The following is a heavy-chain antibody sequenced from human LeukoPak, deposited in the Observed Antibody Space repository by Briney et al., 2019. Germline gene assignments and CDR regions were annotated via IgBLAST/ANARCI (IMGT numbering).Heavy chain of an antibody. Sequence: GGSLRLSCAASGFTFSSYAMSWVRQAPGKGLEWVSTIVGSGTSTYYADSVKGRLTISRDNSKNTLYLQMNSLRAEDTAVYYCAKGYSSNDYWGQGTLVTVSS. J-gene: IGHJ4*02. CDR3: AKGYSSNDY. V-gene: IGHV3-23*01. CDR1: GFTFSSYA. CDR2: IVGSGTST. D-gene: IGHD6-13*01.